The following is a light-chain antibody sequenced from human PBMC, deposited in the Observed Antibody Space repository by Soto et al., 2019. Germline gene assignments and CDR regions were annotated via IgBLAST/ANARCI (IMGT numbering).Light chain of an antibody. CDR3: QQYKNWPPEYT. J-gene: IGKJ2*01. CDR1: QSVSSN. Sequence: EIVMTQSPATLSVSPGERATLSCRASQSVSSNLAWYQQKPGQAPRLLIYGASTRATGIPARFSGSGSGTEFTLTITSLQSEDFVVYYCQQYKNWPPEYTLGQGTKLEI. CDR2: GAS. V-gene: IGKV3-15*01.